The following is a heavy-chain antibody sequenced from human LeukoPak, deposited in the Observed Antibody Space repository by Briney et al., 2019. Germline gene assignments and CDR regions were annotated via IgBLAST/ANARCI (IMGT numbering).Heavy chain of an antibody. CDR2: IYTSGST. D-gene: IGHD3-16*02. V-gene: IGHV4-4*07. J-gene: IGHJ4*02. CDR1: GGSISSYY. Sequence: SETLSLTCTVSGGSISSYYWSWIRQPAGKGLEWIGRIYTSGSTNYNPSLKSRVTISVDTSKNQFSLKLSSVTAADTAVYYCARGTSYYDYVWGSYRSSYYFDYWGQGTLVTVSS. CDR3: ARGTSYYDYVWGSYRSSYYFDY.